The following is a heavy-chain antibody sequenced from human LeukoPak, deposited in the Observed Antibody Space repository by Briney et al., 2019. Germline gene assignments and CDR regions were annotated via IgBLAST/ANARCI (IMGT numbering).Heavy chain of an antibody. Sequence: SDTLSLTCAVSAGSTSSGGYSWSWIRQPPGTGLEWIGYIYHSGSTYYNPSLKSRVTISVDRSKNQFSLKLSSVTAADTAVYYCARGGGLCSSTSCYPPGLDYWGQGTLVTVSS. D-gene: IGHD2-2*01. CDR3: ARGGGLCSSTSCYPPGLDY. V-gene: IGHV4-30-2*01. J-gene: IGHJ4*02. CDR2: IYHSGST. CDR1: AGSTSSGGYS.